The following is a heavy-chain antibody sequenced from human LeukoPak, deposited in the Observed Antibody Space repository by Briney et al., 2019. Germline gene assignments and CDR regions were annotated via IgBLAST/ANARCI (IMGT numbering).Heavy chain of an antibody. CDR3: ARGVGANSRPDY. V-gene: IGHV1-18*01. D-gene: IGHD1-26*01. CDR1: GYTFTSYG. CDR2: ISVYNGNT. Sequence: ASVKVSCKASGYTFTSYGISWVRQAPGQGLEWMGWISVYNGNTKYAQKFQGRVTMTTDTSTSTAYMELRSLKSDDTAVYYCARGVGANSRPDYWGQGTLVTVSS. J-gene: IGHJ4*02.